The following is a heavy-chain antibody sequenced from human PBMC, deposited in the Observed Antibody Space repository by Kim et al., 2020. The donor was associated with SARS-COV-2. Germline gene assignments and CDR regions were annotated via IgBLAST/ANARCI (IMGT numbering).Heavy chain of an antibody. V-gene: IGHV1-69*13. J-gene: IGHJ4*02. Sequence: SVKVSCKASGGTFSSYAISWVRQAPGQGLEWMGGIIPIFGTANYAQKFQGRVTITADESTSTAYMELSSLRSEDTAVYYCARSSGSYRWVLRGFFDYWGQGTLVTVSS. CDR3: ARSSGSYRWVLRGFFDY. D-gene: IGHD1-26*01. CDR1: GGTFSSYA. CDR2: IIPIFGTA.